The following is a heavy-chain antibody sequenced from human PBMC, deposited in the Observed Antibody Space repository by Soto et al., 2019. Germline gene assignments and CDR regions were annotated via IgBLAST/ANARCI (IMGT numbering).Heavy chain of an antibody. V-gene: IGHV1-2*04. D-gene: IGHD6-13*01. CDR2: INPNSGGT. Sequence: ASVKVSCKASGYTFTGYYIHWVRQAPGQGIEWMGWINPNSGGTNYAQKFQGWVTMTRDTSINTAYMELTRLISDDTAVYYCATHSIAATGTPDPQFDYWGQGTLVTVSS. J-gene: IGHJ4*02. CDR3: ATHSIAATGTPDPQFDY. CDR1: GYTFTGYY.